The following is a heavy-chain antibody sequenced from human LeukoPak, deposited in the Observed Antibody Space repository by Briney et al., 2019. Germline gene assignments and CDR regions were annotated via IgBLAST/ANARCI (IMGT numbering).Heavy chain of an antibody. CDR3: ARDSRYYYGSGTRYYFDY. CDR1: GYTFTGYY. CDR2: INPNSGDT. Sequence: GASVKVSCKASGYTFTGYYMHWVRQAPGQGLEWMGWINPNSGDTNYAQKFQGRVTMTRDTSISTAYMELSRLRSDDTAVYYCARDSRYYYGSGTRYYFDYWGQGTLVTVSS. J-gene: IGHJ4*02. V-gene: IGHV1-2*02. D-gene: IGHD3-10*01.